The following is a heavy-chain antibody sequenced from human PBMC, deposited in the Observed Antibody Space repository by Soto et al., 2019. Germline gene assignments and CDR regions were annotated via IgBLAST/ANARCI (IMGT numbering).Heavy chain of an antibody. CDR1: GGSFSGYY. CDR3: ARGRIVVVPAALRNFDY. D-gene: IGHD2-2*01. CDR2: INHSGST. V-gene: IGHV4-34*01. Sequence: PSETLCLSCAVYGGSFSGYYWSWIRKHPGKGLEWIGEINHSGSTNYNPSLKSRVTISVDTSKNQFSLKLSSVTAADTAVYYCARGRIVVVPAALRNFDYWGQGTLVTVSS. J-gene: IGHJ4*02.